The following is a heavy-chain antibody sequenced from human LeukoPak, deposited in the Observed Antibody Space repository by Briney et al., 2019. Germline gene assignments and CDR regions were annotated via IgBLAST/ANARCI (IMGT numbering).Heavy chain of an antibody. J-gene: IGHJ4*02. V-gene: IGHV3-23*01. D-gene: IGHD1-26*01. CDR2: FSGSGGTT. CDR3: AKGRGSYPYYFGY. Sequence: GGSLRLSCAASGFTFSSYAMSWVRQAPGKGLEWVSCFSGSGGTTYYADSVKGRFTISRDNSKNTLYLQMNSLRAEDTAVFYCAKGRGSYPYYFGYWGQGTLVTVSS. CDR1: GFTFSSYA.